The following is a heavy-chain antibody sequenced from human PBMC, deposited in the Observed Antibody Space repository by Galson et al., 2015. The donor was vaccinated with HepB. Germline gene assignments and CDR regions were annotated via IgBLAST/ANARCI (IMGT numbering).Heavy chain of an antibody. CDR1: GFTFSSYG. D-gene: IGHD6-6*01. Sequence: SLRLSCAASGFTFSSYGMHWVRQAPGKGLEWVAVISYDGSNKYYADSVKGRFTISRDNSKNTLYLQMNSLRAEDTAVYYCAKDPERWAARPVPWFDPWGQGTLVTVSS. J-gene: IGHJ5*02. CDR3: AKDPERWAARPVPWFDP. V-gene: IGHV3-30*18. CDR2: ISYDGSNK.